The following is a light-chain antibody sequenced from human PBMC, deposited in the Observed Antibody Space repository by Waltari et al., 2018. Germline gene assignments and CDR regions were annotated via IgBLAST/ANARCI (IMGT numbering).Light chain of an antibody. CDR1: QSISSW. V-gene: IGKV1-5*03. CDR2: KAS. J-gene: IGKJ2*01. Sequence: DIQMTQSPSTLSASVGDSVTITCRASQSISSWLAWYQQKPGKAPKLLIYKASSLESGVPSRFSGSGSGTEFTLTISSLQPDDFATYYCQQYNSYSTYTFGQGTKLDIK. CDR3: QQYNSYSTYT.